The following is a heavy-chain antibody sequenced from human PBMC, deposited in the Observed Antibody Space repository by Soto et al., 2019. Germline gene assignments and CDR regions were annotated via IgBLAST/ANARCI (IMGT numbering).Heavy chain of an antibody. CDR2: ISAYNGNT. CDR3: ASSNVVVVAATRVSGWFDP. J-gene: IGHJ5*02. CDR1: GYTFTSYG. D-gene: IGHD2-15*01. Sequence: ASVKVSCKASGYTFTSYGISWVRQAPGQGLEWMGWISAYNGNTNYAQKLQGRVTMTTDTSTSTAYMELRSLRSDDTAVYYCASSNVVVVAATRVSGWFDPWGQGTLVTAPQ. V-gene: IGHV1-18*01.